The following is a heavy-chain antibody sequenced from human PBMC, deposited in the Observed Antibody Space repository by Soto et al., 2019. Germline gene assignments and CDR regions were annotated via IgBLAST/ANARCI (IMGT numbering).Heavy chain of an antibody. J-gene: IGHJ3*02. CDR3: ARDLPGYSSSWDAFDI. Sequence: ASVKVSCKASGYTFTSYYMHWVRQAPGQGLEWMGIINPSGGSTSYAQKFQGRVTMTRDTSTCTVYMELSSLRSEDTAVYYCARDLPGYSSSWDAFDIWGQGTMVTVSS. CDR1: GYTFTSYY. D-gene: IGHD6-13*01. CDR2: INPSGGST. V-gene: IGHV1-46*03.